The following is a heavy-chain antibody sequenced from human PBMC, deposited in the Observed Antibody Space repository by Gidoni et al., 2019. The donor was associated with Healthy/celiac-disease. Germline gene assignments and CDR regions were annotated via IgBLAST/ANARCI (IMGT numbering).Heavy chain of an antibody. CDR1: GFTFSSYG. CDR2: IWYDGSNK. Sequence: QVQLVESGGGVVQPGRSRRPSSAASGFTFSSYGMHWVRQVPGKGLGWVAVIWYDGSNKYYADSVTGRFTISRDKSKNTLYLQMNSLRAEDTAVYYCARDRSTVTTERYFDYWGQGTLVTVSS. CDR3: ARDRSTVTTERYFDY. D-gene: IGHD4-17*01. V-gene: IGHV3-33*01. J-gene: IGHJ4*02.